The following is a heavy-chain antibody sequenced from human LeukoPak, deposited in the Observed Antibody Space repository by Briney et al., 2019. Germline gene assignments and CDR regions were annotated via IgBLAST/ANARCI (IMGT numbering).Heavy chain of an antibody. Sequence: SETLSLTCAVYGGSFSGYYWSWIRQPPGKGLEWIGEINHSGSTNYNPSLKSRVTISVDTSKNQFSLKLSSVTAADTAVYYCATWDLDVWGQGTTVTVSS. CDR1: GGSFSGYY. J-gene: IGHJ6*02. CDR3: ATWDLDV. CDR2: INHSGST. D-gene: IGHD1-26*01. V-gene: IGHV4-34*01.